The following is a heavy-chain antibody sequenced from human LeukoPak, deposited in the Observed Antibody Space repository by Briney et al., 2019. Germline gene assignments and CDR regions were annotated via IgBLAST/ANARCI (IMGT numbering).Heavy chain of an antibody. CDR3: AREELGYCSSTSCFYYYGMDV. CDR1: GYTFTGYY. CDR2: INPNSGGT. D-gene: IGHD2-2*01. V-gene: IGHV1-2*02. J-gene: IGHJ6*02. Sequence: ASVKVSCKASGYTFTGYYMHCVRQAPGQGLEWMGWINPNSGGTNYAQRFQGRVTMTRDTSTSTVYMELSSLRSEDTAVYYCAREELGYCSSTSCFYYYGMDVWGQGTTVTVSS.